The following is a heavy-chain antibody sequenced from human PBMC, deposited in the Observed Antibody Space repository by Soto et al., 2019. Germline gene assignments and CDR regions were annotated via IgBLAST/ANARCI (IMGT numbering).Heavy chain of an antibody. CDR2: MHRGGTT. CDR1: GLDVRATS. Sequence: PGGSLRLSCVFSGLDVRATSIFWVRKATGKGLEWVSLMHRGGTTDNADSVKGRFTTSRDKSKNTLYLHMNGLRVEDTAVYYCARVNTTLVDHFDCWGQGTLVTVSS. D-gene: IGHD5-18*01. CDR3: ARVNTTLVDHFDC. V-gene: IGHV3-53*01. J-gene: IGHJ4*02.